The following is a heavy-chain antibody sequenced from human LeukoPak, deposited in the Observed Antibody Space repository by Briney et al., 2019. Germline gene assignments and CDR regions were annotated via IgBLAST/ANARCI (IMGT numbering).Heavy chain of an antibody. CDR2: ISPTSDIV. V-gene: IGHV3-48*02. Sequence: GASLRLSCAASGFTVSAYSMSWVRQAPGKGLEWVSFISPTSDIVFCADSVKGRFTISRDNAKNSLYLQMNSLIDEDTAVYYCARVRGGWYDDYWGQGTLVTVSS. CDR1: GFTVSAYS. J-gene: IGHJ4*02. D-gene: IGHD6-19*01. CDR3: ARVRGGWYDDY.